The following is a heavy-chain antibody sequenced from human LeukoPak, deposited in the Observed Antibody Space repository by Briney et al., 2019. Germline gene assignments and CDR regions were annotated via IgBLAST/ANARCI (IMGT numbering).Heavy chain of an antibody. Sequence: GGSLRLSCAASGFTFSNYEMNWVRQAPGKGLEWVSYISGSGSTIYYADSVKGRFTISRDNAKDSLYLQMDSLRAEDTAVYYCARVRSGYSHENYFDYWGQGTLVTVSS. V-gene: IGHV3-48*03. D-gene: IGHD5-18*01. J-gene: IGHJ4*02. CDR3: ARVRSGYSHENYFDY. CDR2: ISGSGSTI. CDR1: GFTFSNYE.